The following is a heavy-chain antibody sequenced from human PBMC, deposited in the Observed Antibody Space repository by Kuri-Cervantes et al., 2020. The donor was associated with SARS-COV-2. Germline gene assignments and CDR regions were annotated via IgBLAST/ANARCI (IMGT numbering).Heavy chain of an antibody. CDR3: TTDGI. Sequence: ASVKVSCKAPETTFPNYDINWVRQAPGKGLEWMGGFDPEDGETIYAQKFQGRVAMTEDTSTDTAYMELSSLRSEDTAVYYCTTDGIWGQGTLVTVSS. V-gene: IGHV1-24*01. J-gene: IGHJ4*02. CDR1: ETTFPNYD. D-gene: IGHD1-1*01. CDR2: FDPEDGET.